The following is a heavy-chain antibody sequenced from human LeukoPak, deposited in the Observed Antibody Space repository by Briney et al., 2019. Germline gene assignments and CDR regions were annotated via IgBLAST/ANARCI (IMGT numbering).Heavy chain of an antibody. J-gene: IGHJ4*02. CDR2: IPYDGSNK. V-gene: IGHV3-30*03. CDR1: GFPFSSYG. Sequence: GGSLRLSCVASGFPFSSYGMHWVRQAPGKGLEWVAVIPYDGSNKYYADSVKGRFTISRDNSKNTLYLQMNSLRAEDTAVYYCAADPFDYWGQGTLVTVSS. CDR3: AADPFDY.